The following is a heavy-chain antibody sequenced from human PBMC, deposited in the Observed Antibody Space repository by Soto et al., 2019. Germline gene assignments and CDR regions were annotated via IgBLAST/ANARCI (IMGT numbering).Heavy chain of an antibody. D-gene: IGHD3-10*01. V-gene: IGHV1-2*02. J-gene: IGHJ4*02. CDR1: GYTSTGYY. CDR3: EREPTYPYYDY. Sequence: ASVKVSCKASGYTSTGYYMHWVRQAPGQGLEWMGWINPNTGGANYAQKFQGRVTMTWDTSISTAYMEMSRLRSDDTAVYYCEREPTYPYYDYWGQGTLVTVSS. CDR2: INPNTGGA.